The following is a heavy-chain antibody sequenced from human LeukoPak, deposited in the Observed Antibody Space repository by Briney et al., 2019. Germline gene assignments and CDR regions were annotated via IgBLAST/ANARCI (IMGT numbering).Heavy chain of an antibody. D-gene: IGHD3-22*01. CDR1: GFTFSSYW. CDR3: AKDLGLGDYYDSSSDY. J-gene: IGHJ4*02. CDR2: INSDGSST. V-gene: IGHV3-74*01. Sequence: PGGSLRLSCAASGFTFSSYWMHWVRQAPGKGLMWVSRINSDGSSTNYADSVKGRFTISRDNSKNTLYLQMNSLRAEDTAVYYCAKDLGLGDYYDSSSDYWGQGTLVTVSS.